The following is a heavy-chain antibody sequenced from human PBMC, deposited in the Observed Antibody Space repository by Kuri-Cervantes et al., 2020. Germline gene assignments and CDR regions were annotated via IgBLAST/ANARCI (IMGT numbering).Heavy chain of an antibody. CDR1: GGSISSGDYY. Sequence: SETLSLTCTVSGGSISSGDYYWSWIRQPPGKGLEWIGYIYYSGSTYYNPSLKSRVTISVDTSKNQFSLKLSSVTAADTAVYYCARAWGSGYDYTPSYFDYWGQGTLVTVSS. D-gene: IGHD5-12*01. V-gene: IGHV4-30-4*01. CDR3: ARAWGSGYDYTPSYFDY. CDR2: IYYSGST. J-gene: IGHJ4*02.